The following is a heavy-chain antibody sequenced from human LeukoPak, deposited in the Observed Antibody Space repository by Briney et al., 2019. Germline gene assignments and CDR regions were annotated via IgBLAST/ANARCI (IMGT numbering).Heavy chain of an antibody. CDR2: VYYSGSA. D-gene: IGHD3-10*01. CDR3: ARHEKLGQFDY. Sequence: SQTLSLTCTVSSGSISSYYWRWIRQPPGKGLEWIGYVYYSGSANYNPSLKSRVTISVDTSKNQFSLKLSSVTAADTAVYYCARHEKLGQFDYWGQGTLVTVSS. J-gene: IGHJ4*02. CDR1: SGSISSYY. V-gene: IGHV4-59*08.